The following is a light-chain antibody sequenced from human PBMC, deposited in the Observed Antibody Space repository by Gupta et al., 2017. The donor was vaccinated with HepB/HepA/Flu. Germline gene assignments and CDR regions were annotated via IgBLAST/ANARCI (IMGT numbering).Light chain of an antibody. CDR2: KDS. CDR1: AWPQQS. J-gene: IGLJ2*01. Sequence: SYELTQPPSVSVSRGQTDRITCTGDAWPQQSAYWYQPKPGQAPALLSYKDSERHSGIPERFSVASSGTTVTLTNTRVQAEDEADYYWQSADNSRTDRFVFGGGTKLTVL. V-gene: IGLV3-25*03. CDR3: QSADNSRTDRFV.